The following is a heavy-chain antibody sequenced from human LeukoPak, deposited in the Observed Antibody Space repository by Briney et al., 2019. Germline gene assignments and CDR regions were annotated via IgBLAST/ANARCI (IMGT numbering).Heavy chain of an antibody. CDR1: GYTFTSYG. CDR2: ISAYNANT. Sequence: GASVKVSCKASGYTFTSYGISWVRQAPGQGLEWMGWISAYNANTNYAQKLQGRVTMTTDTSTSTAYMELRSLRSDDTAVYYCARTPIGNDILTGYGMDVWGKGTTVTVSS. V-gene: IGHV1-18*04. CDR3: ARTPIGNDILTGYGMDV. J-gene: IGHJ6*04. D-gene: IGHD3-9*01.